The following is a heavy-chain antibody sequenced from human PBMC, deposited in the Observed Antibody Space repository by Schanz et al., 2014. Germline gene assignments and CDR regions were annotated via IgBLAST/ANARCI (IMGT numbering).Heavy chain of an antibody. Sequence: QVQLVESGGGVVQPGRSLRLSCAASGFNFANHAIHWVRQGQGNGLEWVSVISSDGSKKFYADSVKGRCTISRDTSKNQFSLRLSTVTAADTAVYCCARDGGRDGYNGAFDVWGQGTLVTVSS. CDR2: ISSDGSKK. CDR3: ARDGGRDGYNGAFDV. D-gene: IGHD5-12*01. CDR1: GFNFANHA. V-gene: IGHV3-30*03. J-gene: IGHJ3*01.